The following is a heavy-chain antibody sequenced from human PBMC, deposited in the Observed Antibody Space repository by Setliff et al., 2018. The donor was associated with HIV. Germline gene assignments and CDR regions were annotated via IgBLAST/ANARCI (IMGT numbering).Heavy chain of an antibody. CDR1: SGSISSSSYY. J-gene: IGHJ4*02. Sequence: PSETLSLTCTVSSGSISSSSYYWGWIRQPPGKGLEWIGSIYYSGSTYYKPSLKSRVTISLDTSKTQFSLKLSSVTAADTAVYYCARYSPRGYTLTGPYWGQGTLVTVSS. CDR2: IYYSGST. CDR3: ARYSPRGYTLTGPY. D-gene: IGHD6-25*01. V-gene: IGHV4-39*07.